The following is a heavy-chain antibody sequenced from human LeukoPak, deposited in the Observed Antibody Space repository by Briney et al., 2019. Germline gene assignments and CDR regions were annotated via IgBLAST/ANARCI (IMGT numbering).Heavy chain of an antibody. V-gene: IGHV3-48*03. Sequence: GGSLRLSCAASGFTFSSYEMNWVRQAPGKGLEWVSYISSSGSTIYYADSVKGRFTISRDNAKNSLYLQMNSLRAEDTAVYYCAELSITMIGGVWGKGTTVTISS. J-gene: IGHJ6*04. CDR3: AELSITMIGGV. CDR1: GFTFSSYE. CDR2: ISSSGSTI. D-gene: IGHD3-10*02.